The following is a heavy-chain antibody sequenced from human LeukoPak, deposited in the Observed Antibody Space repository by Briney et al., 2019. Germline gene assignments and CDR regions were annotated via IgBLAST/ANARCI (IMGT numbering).Heavy chain of an antibody. Sequence: PGGSLRLSCAASGFTFSSFLMHWVRQAPGKGLVWVSLINNDGSATRYADSVKGRFTIPRENAKNTLYLQMNSLRAEDTAVYFCAKDLTASIDYWGQGTLVTVSS. D-gene: IGHD2-21*02. J-gene: IGHJ4*02. CDR1: GFTFSSFL. CDR2: INNDGSAT. V-gene: IGHV3-74*01. CDR3: AKDLTASIDY.